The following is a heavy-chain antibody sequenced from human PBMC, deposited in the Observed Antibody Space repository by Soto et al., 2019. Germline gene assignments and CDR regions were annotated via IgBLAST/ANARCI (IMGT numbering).Heavy chain of an antibody. J-gene: IGHJ6*02. CDR3: ARVARYSNRDYYGMDV. CDR2: IYYSGST. CDR1: GGSISSGGYY. D-gene: IGHD4-4*01. Sequence: SETLSLTCTVPGGSISSGGYYWSWIRQHPGKGLEWIGYIYYSGSTYYNPSLKSRVTISVDTSKNQFSLKLSSVTAADTAVYYCARVARYSNRDYYGMDVWGQGTTVNVSS. V-gene: IGHV4-31*03.